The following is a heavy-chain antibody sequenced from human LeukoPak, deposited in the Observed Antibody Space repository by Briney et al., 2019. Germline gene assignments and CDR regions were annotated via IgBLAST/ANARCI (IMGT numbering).Heavy chain of an antibody. CDR1: GGSISSSSYY. J-gene: IGHJ4*02. Sequence: SSETLSLTCTVSGGSISSSSYYWGWIRQPPGKGLEWIGSIYYSGSTYYNPSLKSRVTISVDTSKNQFSLKLSSVTAADTAVYYCAKEYYDILTGYYTYYFDYWGQGTLVTVSS. CDR3: AKEYYDILTGYYTYYFDY. CDR2: IYYSGST. V-gene: IGHV4-39*02. D-gene: IGHD3-9*01.